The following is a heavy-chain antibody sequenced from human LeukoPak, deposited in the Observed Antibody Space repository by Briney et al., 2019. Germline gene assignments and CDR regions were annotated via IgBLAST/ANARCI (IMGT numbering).Heavy chain of an antibody. Sequence: SETLSLTCTVSGGSISSYYWSWIRQPPGKGLEWIGYIYYSGSTNYNPSLKSRVTISVDTSKNQFSLKLSSVTAADTAVYYCARGPSPYYDYVWGSYGYYFDYWGQGTLVTVSS. CDR2: IYYSGST. J-gene: IGHJ4*02. CDR1: GGSISSYY. D-gene: IGHD3-16*01. CDR3: ARGPSPYYDYVWGSYGYYFDY. V-gene: IGHV4-59*01.